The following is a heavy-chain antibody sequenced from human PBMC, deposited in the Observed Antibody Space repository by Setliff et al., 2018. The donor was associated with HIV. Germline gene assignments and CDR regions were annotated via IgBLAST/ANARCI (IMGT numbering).Heavy chain of an antibody. V-gene: IGHV4-39*07. CDR2: IYFSGNT. CDR3: ARDRQNHFYYMDV. Sequence: PSETLSLTCTVSGGSIASSIYYWGWIRQPPGKGLEWIGNIYFSGNTNYNPSLKSRVTMSVDTSKNEFSLKVRSVTAADTAVYFCARDRQNHFYYMDVWGKGTTVTV. J-gene: IGHJ6*03. CDR1: GGSIASSIYY.